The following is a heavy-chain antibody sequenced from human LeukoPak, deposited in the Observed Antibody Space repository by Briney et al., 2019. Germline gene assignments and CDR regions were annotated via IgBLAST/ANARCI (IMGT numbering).Heavy chain of an antibody. J-gene: IGHJ5*02. CDR2: IRYDGSNK. CDR1: GFTFSSYG. CDR3: AKDGQQWLVRGDWFDP. V-gene: IGHV3-30*02. Sequence: PGRSLRLSCAASGFTFSSYGMHWVRQAPGKGLEWVAFIRYDGSNKYYADSVKGRFTISRDNSKNTLYLQMNSLRAEDTAVYYCAKDGQQWLVRGDWFDPWGQGTLVTVSS. D-gene: IGHD6-19*01.